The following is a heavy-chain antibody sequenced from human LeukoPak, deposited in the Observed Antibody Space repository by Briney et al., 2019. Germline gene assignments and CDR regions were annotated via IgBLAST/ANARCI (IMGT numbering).Heavy chain of an antibody. CDR3: ARDRGGGGFTDY. CDR2: IYYSGST. D-gene: IGHD2-15*01. CDR1: GGSISSYY. Sequence: SGTLSLTCTVSGGSISSYYWSWIRQPPGKGLEWIGYIYYSGSTNYNPSLKSRVTISVDTSKNQFSLKLSSVTAADTAVYYCARDRGGGGFTDYWGQGTLVTVSS. J-gene: IGHJ4*02. V-gene: IGHV4-59*01.